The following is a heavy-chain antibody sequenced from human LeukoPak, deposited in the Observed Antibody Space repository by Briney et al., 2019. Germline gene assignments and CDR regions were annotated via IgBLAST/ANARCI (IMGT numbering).Heavy chain of an antibody. D-gene: IGHD2-15*01. CDR3: ARVDCSGGSCYAFDI. V-gene: IGHV4-59*01. CDR2: IYYSGST. CDR1: GGSISSYY. J-gene: IGHJ3*02. Sequence: PSETLSLTCTVSGGSISSYYWNWIRQPPGKGLEWIGYIYYSGSTNYNPSLKSRVTISVDTSKNQFSLKLSSVTAADTAVYYCARVDCSGGSCYAFDIWGQGTMVTVSS.